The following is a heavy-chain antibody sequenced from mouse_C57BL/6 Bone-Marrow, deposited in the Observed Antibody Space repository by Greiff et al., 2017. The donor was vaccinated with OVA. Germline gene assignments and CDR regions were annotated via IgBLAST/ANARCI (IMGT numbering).Heavy chain of an antibody. CDR3: ARRPLNSSGYGYAMDY. V-gene: IGHV5-15*04. D-gene: IGHD3-2*02. CDR1: GFTFSDYG. Sequence: DVKLVESGGGLVQPGGSLKLSCAASGFTFSDYGMAWVRQAPRKGPEWVAFISNLAYSIYYADTVTGRFTISRENAKNTLYLEMSSLRSEDTAMYYCARRPLNSSGYGYAMDYWGQGTSVTVSS. J-gene: IGHJ4*01. CDR2: ISNLAYSI.